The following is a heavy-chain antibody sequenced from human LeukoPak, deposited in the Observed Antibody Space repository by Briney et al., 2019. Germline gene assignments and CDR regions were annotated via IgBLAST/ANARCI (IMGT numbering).Heavy chain of an antibody. CDR2: ISGSGGST. V-gene: IGHV3-23*01. Sequence: GGSLRLSCAASGFTFSSYAMSWVRQAPGKGLEWVSAISGSGGSTYYADSVKSRFTISRDNSKNTLYLQMNSLRAEDTAVYYCAKDLFEYCSGGSCYHYYYGMDVWGQGTTVTVSS. D-gene: IGHD2-15*01. J-gene: IGHJ6*02. CDR1: GFTFSSYA. CDR3: AKDLFEYCSGGSCYHYYYGMDV.